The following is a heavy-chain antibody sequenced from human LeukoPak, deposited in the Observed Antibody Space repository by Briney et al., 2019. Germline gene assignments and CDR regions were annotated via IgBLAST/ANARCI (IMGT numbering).Heavy chain of an antibody. CDR2: ISPGDSDT. D-gene: IGHD6-6*01. V-gene: IGHV5-51*01. CDR1: GYSFTSYW. CDR3: ARHSSSSGSNFYY. Sequence: GESLKVSCNGSGYSFTSYWIGWVRQMPGKGLEWMGIISPGDSDTRYSPSFQGQVTISADKSISTAYLQWSNLKASDTAMYYCARHSSSSGSNFYYWGQGTLVTASS. J-gene: IGHJ4*02.